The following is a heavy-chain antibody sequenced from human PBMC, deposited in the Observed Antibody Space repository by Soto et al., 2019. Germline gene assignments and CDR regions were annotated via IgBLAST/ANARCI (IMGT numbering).Heavy chain of an antibody. J-gene: IGHJ3*02. CDR1: GGTFSSYA. CDR3: ASAPLAYCGGDCYRPDAFDI. V-gene: IGHV1-69*01. Sequence: QVQLVQSGAEVKKPGSSVKVSCKASGGTFSSYAISWVRQAPGQGLEWMGGIIPIFGTANYAQKFQGRVTITADESTSTAYMELSSLRSEDTAVYYCASAPLAYCGGDCYRPDAFDIWGQGTMVTVSS. CDR2: IIPIFGTA. D-gene: IGHD2-21*02.